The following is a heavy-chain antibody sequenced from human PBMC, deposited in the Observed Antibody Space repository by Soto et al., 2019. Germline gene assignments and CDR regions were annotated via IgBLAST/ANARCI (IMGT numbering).Heavy chain of an antibody. J-gene: IGHJ4*02. D-gene: IGHD1-26*01. Sequence: TLSLTCTVSGGSISSGGYYWSWIRQHPGKGLEWIGYIYYSGSTYYNPSLKSRATISVDTSKNQFSLKLSSVTAADTAVYYCARGDTLEYYFDYWGQGTLVTVSS. V-gene: IGHV4-31*03. CDR2: IYYSGST. CDR3: ARGDTLEYYFDY. CDR1: GGSISSGGYY.